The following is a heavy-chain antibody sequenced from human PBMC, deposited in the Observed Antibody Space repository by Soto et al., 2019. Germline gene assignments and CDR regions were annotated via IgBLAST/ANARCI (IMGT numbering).Heavy chain of an antibody. CDR3: AKVRSSALDH. V-gene: IGHV3-9*01. Sequence: EVQLVESGGGLVQPGRSLRLSCAASGFTFDGYAMHWVRQAPGKGLEWVSGICWNSGNIGYADSVKGRFTISRDNAKNPLYLPMNSPRAEDTALYYWAKVRSSALDHWGQGSLVTVSA. D-gene: IGHD6-25*01. CDR1: GFTFDGYA. J-gene: IGHJ4*02. CDR2: ICWNSGNI.